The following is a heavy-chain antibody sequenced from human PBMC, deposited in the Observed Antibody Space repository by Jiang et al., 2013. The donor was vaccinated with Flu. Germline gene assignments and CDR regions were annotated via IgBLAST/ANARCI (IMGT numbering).Heavy chain of an antibody. CDR2: IWYDGSNK. D-gene: IGHD3-10*01. V-gene: IGHV3-33*01. CDR1: GFTFSSYG. CDR3: ARDLDASGSYFPLDY. Sequence: VQLVESGGGVVQPGRSLRLSCAASGFTFSSYGMHWVRQAPGKGLEWVAVIWYDGSNKYYADSVKGRFTISRDNSKNTLYLQMNSLRAEDTAVYYCARDLDASGSYFPLDYWGQGTLVTVSS. J-gene: IGHJ4*02.